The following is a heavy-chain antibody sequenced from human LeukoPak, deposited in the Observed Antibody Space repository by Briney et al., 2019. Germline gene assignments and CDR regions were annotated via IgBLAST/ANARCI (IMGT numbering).Heavy chain of an antibody. D-gene: IGHD2-2*01. V-gene: IGHV4-38-2*02. J-gene: IGHJ6*03. Sequence: SETLSLTCTISGYSISSGYYWGWIRQPPGKGLEWIGSIYHSGSTYYNPSLKSRVTISLDTSENQFSLKLSSVTAADTAVYYCARAGCSSTSCYFSYYYYYYMDVWGKGTTVTVSS. CDR1: GYSISSGYY. CDR2: IYHSGST. CDR3: ARAGCSSTSCYFSYYYYYYMDV.